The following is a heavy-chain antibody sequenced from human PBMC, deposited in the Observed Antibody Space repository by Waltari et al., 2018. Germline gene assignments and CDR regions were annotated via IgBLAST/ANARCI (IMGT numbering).Heavy chain of an antibody. CDR1: GFSVSAYT. D-gene: IGHD3-10*01. V-gene: IGHV3-21*03. CDR3: ARVRAWTGGSDS. CDR2: IGGSSNNK. Sequence: EVQLVESGGRLVRPGGSLRLTCLASGFSVSAYTMDWVRQAPGRGLWWVSSIGGSSNNKFYVASGGGRFTISRDEAKNSLYLQMDSLRAEDTGVYFCARVRAWTGGSDSWGLGTLVSVSS. J-gene: IGHJ4*02.